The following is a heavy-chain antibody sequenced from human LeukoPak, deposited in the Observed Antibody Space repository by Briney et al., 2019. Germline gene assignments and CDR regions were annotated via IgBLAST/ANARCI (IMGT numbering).Heavy chain of an antibody. CDR3: AKDGAAANFDY. Sequence: KPSETLSLTCTVSGGFTSPYKWSWIRQPPGKGLEWIGFVYNSGFTSYNPSLKSRLTISVDTSKNQFSLKLTSVTAADTAVYYCAKDGAAANFDYWGQGTLVTVSS. D-gene: IGHD6-13*01. CDR2: VYNSGFT. J-gene: IGHJ4*02. CDR1: GGFTSPYK. V-gene: IGHV4-4*08.